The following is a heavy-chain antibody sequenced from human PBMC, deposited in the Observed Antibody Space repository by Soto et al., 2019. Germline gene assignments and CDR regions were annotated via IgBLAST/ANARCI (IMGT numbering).Heavy chain of an antibody. CDR2: MNPNSGNT. CDR1: GYTSTSYD. D-gene: IGHD3-3*01. J-gene: IGHJ6*03. V-gene: IGHV1-8*01. CDR3: ARGKSYDFWSGYYREYYYYYMDV. Sequence: ASVKVSCKASGYTSTSYDINWVRQATGQGLEWMGWMNPNSGNTGYAQKFQGRVTMTRNTSISTAYMELSSLRSEDTAVYYCARGKSYDFWSGYYREYYYYYMDVWGKGTTVTVSS.